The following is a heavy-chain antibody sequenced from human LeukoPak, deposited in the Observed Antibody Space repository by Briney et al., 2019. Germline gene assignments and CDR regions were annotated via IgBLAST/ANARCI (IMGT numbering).Heavy chain of an antibody. CDR3: ARAPWGFGVCPGSYMDV. J-gene: IGHJ6*03. D-gene: IGHD3-3*01. Sequence: SETLSLTCTVSGGSISSHYWSWIRQPPGKGLEWIGYIYYSGSTNYNPSLKSRVTISVDTSKNQFSLKLSSVTAADTAVYYCARAPWGFGVCPGSYMDVWGKGTTVTVSS. V-gene: IGHV4-59*11. CDR2: IYYSGST. CDR1: GGSISSHY.